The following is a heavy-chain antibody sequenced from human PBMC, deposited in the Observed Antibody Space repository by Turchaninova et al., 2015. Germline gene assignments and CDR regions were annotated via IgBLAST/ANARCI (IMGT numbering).Heavy chain of an antibody. V-gene: IGHV3-48*03. CDR2: ISSSGTIV. J-gene: IGHJ3*02. Sequence: MESGGDLVPPGGSLRLSCAASGFTFSNDELTWVREDPGKRLDWISYISSSGTIVRYADSVKGRFTIYRDGARNFLYLQRNSLRAEDTAIYYCARAKKSSSFDIWGQGTVVTVSS. CDR1: GFTFSNDE. CDR3: ARAKKSSSFDI.